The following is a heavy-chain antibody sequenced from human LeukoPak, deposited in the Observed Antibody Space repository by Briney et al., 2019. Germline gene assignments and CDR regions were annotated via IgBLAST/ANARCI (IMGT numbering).Heavy chain of an antibody. V-gene: IGHV3-21*01. CDR2: ISSSSSYI. D-gene: IGHD3-9*01. Sequence: PGGSLRLSCAASGFTFSSYSMSWVRQAPGKGREWVSSISSSSSYIYYADSVKGRFTISRDNAKNSLYLQMNSLRAEATAVYYCATLAAYYDILPGYDPFDYWGQGTLVTVSS. CDR3: ATLAAYYDILPGYDPFDY. J-gene: IGHJ4*02. CDR1: GFTFSSYS.